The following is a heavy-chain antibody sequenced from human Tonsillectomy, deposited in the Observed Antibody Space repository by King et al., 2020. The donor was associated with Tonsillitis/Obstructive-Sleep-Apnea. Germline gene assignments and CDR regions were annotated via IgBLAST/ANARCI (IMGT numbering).Heavy chain of an antibody. Sequence: VQLVESGGGLVQPGRSLRLSCTASGFTFGDYGMSWVRQAPGKGLEWVGFIRSKAYGGTTEYAASVIGRFTISRDDSKSIAYLQMNSLKTEDTAVYYCTRHYDFWSGYYPLDAFDIWGQGTMVTVSS. V-gene: IGHV3-49*04. CDR1: GFTFGDYG. CDR2: IRSKAYGGTT. J-gene: IGHJ3*02. D-gene: IGHD3-3*01. CDR3: TRHYDFWSGYYPLDAFDI.